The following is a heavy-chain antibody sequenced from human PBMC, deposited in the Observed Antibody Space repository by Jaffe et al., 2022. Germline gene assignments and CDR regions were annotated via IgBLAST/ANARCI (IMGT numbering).Heavy chain of an antibody. CDR3: ARAPGIAES. Sequence: QVQLQESGPGLVKPSETLSLTCTVSGGSISSYYWSWIRQPPGKGLEWIGYIYYSGSTNYNPSLKSRVTISVDTSKNQFSLKLSSVTAADTAVYYCARAPGIAESWGQGTLVTVSS. V-gene: IGHV4-59*01. J-gene: IGHJ5*02. CDR1: GGSISSYY. D-gene: IGHD6-13*01. CDR2: IYYSGST.